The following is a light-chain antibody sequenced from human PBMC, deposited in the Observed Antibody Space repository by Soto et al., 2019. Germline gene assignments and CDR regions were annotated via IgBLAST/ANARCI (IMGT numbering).Light chain of an antibody. J-gene: IGKJ4*01. V-gene: IGKV3-15*01. CDR2: GAS. Sequence: EVVMTQSPATLSVAPGERVTFSCRASQSVTTNLAWYQHKPGQSPRLLISGASNGDSGIPPRFSGSGSGTDFPLTIDRLQSEDSAVYYCQQYYSCPVTFGGGTKVEIK. CDR3: QQYYSCPVT. CDR1: QSVTTN.